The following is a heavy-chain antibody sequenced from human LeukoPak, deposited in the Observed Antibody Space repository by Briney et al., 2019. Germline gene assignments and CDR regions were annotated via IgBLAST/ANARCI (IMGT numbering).Heavy chain of an antibody. CDR3: ARDPGTDGSSWYVLDN. CDR1: GFTFTNYW. CDR2: IKQDRSEK. V-gene: IGHV3-7*01. Sequence: PGGSLRLSCAASGFTFTNYWMSWVRQAPGKGLELVANIKQDRSEKYYVDSVKGRFTISRDNAKNSLYLQMNSLRAEDTAVYYCARDPGTDGSSWYVLDNWGQGTLVTVSA. D-gene: IGHD6-13*01. J-gene: IGHJ4*02.